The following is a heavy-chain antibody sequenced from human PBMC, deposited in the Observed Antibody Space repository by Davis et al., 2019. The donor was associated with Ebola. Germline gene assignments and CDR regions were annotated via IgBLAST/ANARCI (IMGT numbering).Heavy chain of an antibody. CDR3: ARYYGSGSYHYYYYGMDV. J-gene: IGHJ6*02. V-gene: IGHV3-74*01. Sequence: GESLKISCAASGFTFSSYAMSWVRQAPGKGLVWVSRIKSDGSTKSYADSVKGRFTISRDNAKNSLYLQMNSLRAEDTAVYYCARYYGSGSYHYYYYGMDVWGQETTVTVSS. CDR2: IKSDGSTK. D-gene: IGHD3-10*01. CDR1: GFTFSSYA.